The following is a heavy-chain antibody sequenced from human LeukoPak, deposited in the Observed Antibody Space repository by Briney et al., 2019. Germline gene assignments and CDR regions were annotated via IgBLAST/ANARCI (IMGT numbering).Heavy chain of an antibody. D-gene: IGHD3-22*01. CDR1: GFTFSNAW. V-gene: IGHV3-15*01. CDR3: TTGSSMIVVVTPPFDY. J-gene: IGHJ4*02. CDR2: IKSKTDGGTT. Sequence: PGGSLRLSCAASGFTFSNAWMSWVRQAPGKGLEWVGRIKSKTDGGTTDYAAPVKGRFTISRDDSKNTLYLQMNSLKTEDTAVCYCTTGSSMIVVVTPPFDYWGQGTLVTVSS.